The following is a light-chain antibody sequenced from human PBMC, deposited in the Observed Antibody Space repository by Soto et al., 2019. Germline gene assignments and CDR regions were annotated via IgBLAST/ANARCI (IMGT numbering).Light chain of an antibody. V-gene: IGKV1-5*01. CDR1: QSVNSW. CDR3: HQYNSYHT. Sequence: DIHITHSPSTLSAFVGDIVTITCRASQSVNSWLAWYQQRPGKAPKLLIYDASTLESGVPSRFSGSGSGTEFTLTISSLQPDDFATYYCHQYNSYHTFGGGTKVDIK. CDR2: DAS. J-gene: IGKJ4*01.